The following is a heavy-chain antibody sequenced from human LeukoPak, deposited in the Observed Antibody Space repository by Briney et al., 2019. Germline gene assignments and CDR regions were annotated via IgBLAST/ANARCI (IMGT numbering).Heavy chain of an antibody. CDR2: IYTSGST. CDR1: GGSISSYY. V-gene: IGHV4-4*07. J-gene: IGHJ4*02. CDR3: ARDYYDSSGYYFHFDY. D-gene: IGHD3-22*01. Sequence: PSETLSLTCTVSGGSISSYYWSWIRQPAGKGLEWIGRIYTSGSTNYNPSPKSRVTMSVDTSKNQFSLKLSSVTAADTAVYYCARDYYDSSGYYFHFDYWGQGTLVTVSS.